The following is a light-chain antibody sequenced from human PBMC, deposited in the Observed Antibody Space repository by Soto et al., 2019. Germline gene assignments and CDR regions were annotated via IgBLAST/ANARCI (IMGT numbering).Light chain of an antibody. J-gene: IGLJ3*02. CDR3: CSNAGSSTFVPWV. V-gene: IGLV2-23*03. CDR1: SSDVGSYNL. Sequence: QSVLTQPASVSGSPGQSITISCTGTSSDVGSYNLVSWYQQHPGKAPKLMIYEGSKRPSGVSNRFSGSKSGNTASLTISGLQAEDEADYYCCSNAGSSTFVPWVFGGGTKLTVL. CDR2: EGS.